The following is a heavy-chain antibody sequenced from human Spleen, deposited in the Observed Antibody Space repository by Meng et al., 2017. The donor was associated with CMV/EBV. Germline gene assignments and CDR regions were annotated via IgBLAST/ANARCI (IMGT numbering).Heavy chain of an antibody. J-gene: IGHJ4*02. CDR1: GYTLIELA. V-gene: IGHV1-24*01. CDR2: FDPEDGET. D-gene: IGHD3-22*01. Sequence: SGYTLIELAMHWVRQAPGKGLEWMGGFDPEDGETTFAQKLQGRVTMTEDSSTDTAYMELTSLRSEDTAVYYCASTPYYDSSGYYDYWGQGTLVTVSS. CDR3: ASTPYYDSSGYYDY.